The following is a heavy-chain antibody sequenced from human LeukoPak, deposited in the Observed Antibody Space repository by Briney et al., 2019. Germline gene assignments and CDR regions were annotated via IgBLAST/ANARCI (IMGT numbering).Heavy chain of an antibody. CDR2: IIPILGIA. V-gene: IGHV1-69*04. D-gene: IGHD5-12*01. Sequence: GSSVKVSCKASGGTFSSYAISWVRQAPGQGLEWMGRIIPILGIANYAQKFQGRVTITADKSTSTAYMELSSLRSDDTAVYYCARGGNSGSPWGQGTLVTVSS. CDR3: ARGGNSGSP. J-gene: IGHJ5*02. CDR1: GGTFSSYA.